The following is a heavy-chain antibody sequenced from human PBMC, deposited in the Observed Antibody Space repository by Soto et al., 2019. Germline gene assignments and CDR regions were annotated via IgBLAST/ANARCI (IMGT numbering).Heavy chain of an antibody. J-gene: IGHJ5*02. CDR1: GYIFTSYE. CDR3: ARRALFRGVFDLLP. CDR2: MNPRSGDT. V-gene: IGHV1-8*01. Sequence: ASVKVSCKASGYIFTSYEIHWVRQAAGQGLEWLGWMNPRSGDTGSAQNLQGRLTMTRDTSAGTAYMELGNLKSEDTAVYFCARRALFRGVFDLLPWGQGTLVTVSS. D-gene: IGHD3-16*02.